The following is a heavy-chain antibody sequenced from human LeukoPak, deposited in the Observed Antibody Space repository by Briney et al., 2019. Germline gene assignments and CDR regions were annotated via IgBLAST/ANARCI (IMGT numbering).Heavy chain of an antibody. CDR2: INPSGGST. V-gene: IGHV1-46*01. J-gene: IGHJ4*02. CDR3: ARAISYGSGFDY. D-gene: IGHD6-19*01. Sequence: ASVKVSCKASGYTFTSYYIHWVRQAPGQGLEWMGIINPSGGSTTYAQKFQGRVIMTRDTSTSTVYMELSSLRSEDTAVYYCARAISYGSGFDYWGQGTLVTVSS. CDR1: GYTFTSYY.